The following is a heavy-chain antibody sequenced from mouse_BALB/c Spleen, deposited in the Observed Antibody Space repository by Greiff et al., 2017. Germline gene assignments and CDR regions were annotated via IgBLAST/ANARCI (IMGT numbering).Heavy chain of an antibody. CDR2: IYPGNSDT. CDR1: GYTFTSYW. CDR3: TRWGYGNYDYAMDY. V-gene: IGHV1-5*01. Sequence: EVQLQQSGTVLARPGASVKMSCKASGYTFTSYWMHWVKQRPGQGLEWIGAIYPGNSDTSYNQKFKGKAKLTAVTSTSTAYMELSSLTNEDSAVYYCTRWGYGNYDYAMDYWGQGTSVTVSS. D-gene: IGHD2-10*02. J-gene: IGHJ4*01.